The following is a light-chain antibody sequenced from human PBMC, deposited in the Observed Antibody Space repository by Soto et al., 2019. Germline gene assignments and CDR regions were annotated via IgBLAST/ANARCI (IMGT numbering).Light chain of an antibody. CDR2: EVS. Sequence: QSALTQPASVSGSPGQSITISCTGTSSDVGGYNYVSWYQQHPGKAPKLLIYEVSNRPSGVFNRFSGSKSGNTASLTISGLQAEYEADYYCTSYTSSSTGVFGGGTQQTVL. CDR1: SSDVGGYNY. CDR3: TSYTSSSTGV. V-gene: IGLV2-14*01. J-gene: IGLJ7*01.